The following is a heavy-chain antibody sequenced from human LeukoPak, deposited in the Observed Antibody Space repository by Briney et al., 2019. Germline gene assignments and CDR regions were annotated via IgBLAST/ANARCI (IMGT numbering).Heavy chain of an antibody. V-gene: IGHV4-39*01. J-gene: IGHJ4*02. CDR3: ASTTVTTPFDY. D-gene: IGHD4-11*01. CDR2: IYYSGST. CDR1: GGSISSSSYY. Sequence: PSETLSLTCTVSGGSISSSSYYWGWIRQPPGKGLEWIGSIYYSGSTYSNPSLKSRVTISVDTSKNQFSLKLSSVTAADTAVYYCASTTVTTPFDYWGQGTLVTVSS.